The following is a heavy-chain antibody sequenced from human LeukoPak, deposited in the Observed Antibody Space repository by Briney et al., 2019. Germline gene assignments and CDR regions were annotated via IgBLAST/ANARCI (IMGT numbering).Heavy chain of an antibody. CDR2: INPNSGGT. CDR3: ARAERSGSYSFDY. V-gene: IGHV1-2*02. J-gene: IGHJ4*02. Sequence: ASVKVSCKASGYTFTGYYMHWVRQAPGQGLEWMGWINPNSGGTNYAQKFQGRVTMTRDTSISTAYMELSRLRSDDTAVYYCARAERSGSYSFDYWGQGTLVTVSS. CDR1: GYTFTGYY. D-gene: IGHD1-26*01.